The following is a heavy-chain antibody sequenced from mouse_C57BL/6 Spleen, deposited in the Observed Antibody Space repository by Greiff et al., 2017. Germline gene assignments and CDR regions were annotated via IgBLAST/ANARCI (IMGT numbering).Heavy chain of an antibody. CDR1: GYTFTSYW. Sequence: QVQLQQSGAELAKPGASVKLSCKASGYTFTSYWMHWVNQRPGQGLEWIGYINPSSGYTKYNQKFKDKATLTADKSSSTAYMQLSSLTYEDSAVYYCAREEKFYYGSSSFAYWGQGTLVTVSA. CDR2: INPSSGYT. J-gene: IGHJ3*01. V-gene: IGHV1-7*01. CDR3: AREEKFYYGSSSFAY. D-gene: IGHD1-1*01.